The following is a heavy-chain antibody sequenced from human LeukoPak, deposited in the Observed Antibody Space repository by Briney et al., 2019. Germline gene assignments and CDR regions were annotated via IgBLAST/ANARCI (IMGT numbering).Heavy chain of an antibody. J-gene: IGHJ4*02. V-gene: IGHV5-51*01. Sequence: GESLKISCKGSGYRFSDYWIAWVRQMPGEGLECMGIIYPGDSDTRYSPSFQGQVTVSADRSITTAYLQWSSLEASDTAMYYCARLTRNTTWYGFDYWGQGTLVTVSS. D-gene: IGHD6-13*01. CDR1: GYRFSDYW. CDR2: IYPGDSDT. CDR3: ARLTRNTTWYGFDY.